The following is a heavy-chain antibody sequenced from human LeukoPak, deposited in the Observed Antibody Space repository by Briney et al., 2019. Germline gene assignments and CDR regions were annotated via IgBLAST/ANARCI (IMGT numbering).Heavy chain of an antibody. Sequence: PGVSLRLSCAASGFTFSNYEMNWVRQAPGKGLEWISYISSSGVTIYYADSVKGRFTISRDNAKNSLNLQLNSLRPEDTAVYYCAREAYSGYGFYFDYWGQGTLVTVSS. J-gene: IGHJ4*02. V-gene: IGHV3-48*03. CDR1: GFTFSNYE. CDR2: ISSSGVTI. CDR3: AREAYSGYGFYFDY. D-gene: IGHD5-12*01.